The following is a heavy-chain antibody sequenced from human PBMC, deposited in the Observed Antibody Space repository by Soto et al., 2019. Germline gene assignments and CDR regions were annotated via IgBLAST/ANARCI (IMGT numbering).Heavy chain of an antibody. D-gene: IGHD2-2*01. V-gene: IGHV3-72*01. CDR3: VRVYASNTFDL. CDR1: GFTFSDHY. J-gene: IGHJ3*01. Sequence: VRLSCAASGFTFSDHYMDWVRQAPGKGLEWVGRIRNKANRYTTEYAASVKGRFTISRDDSRNSLYLQMNSLQTEDTAVYYCVRVYASNTFDLWGQGTVVTVSS. CDR2: IRNKANRYTT.